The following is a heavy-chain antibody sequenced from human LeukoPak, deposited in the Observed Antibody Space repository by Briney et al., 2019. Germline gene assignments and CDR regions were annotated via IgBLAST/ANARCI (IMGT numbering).Heavy chain of an antibody. J-gene: IGHJ4*02. D-gene: IGHD6-19*01. V-gene: IGHV3-21*01. CDR1: GFTVSSNY. Sequence: GGSLRLSCAASGFTVSSNYMNWVRQAPGKGLEWVSSISSSSGYIYYADSVKGRFTISRDNAKNSLYLQMNSLRAEDTAVYYCTRVKELAGPSDYWGQGTLVTVSS. CDR2: ISSSSGYI. CDR3: TRVKELAGPSDY.